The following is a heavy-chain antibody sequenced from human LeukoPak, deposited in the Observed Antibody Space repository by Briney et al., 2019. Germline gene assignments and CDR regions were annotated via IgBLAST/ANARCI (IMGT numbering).Heavy chain of an antibody. Sequence: SQTLSLTCAVPGGSISSGGYSWSWIRQPPGKGLEWIGYIYHSGSTYYNPSLKSRVTISVDRSKNQFSLKLSSVTAADTAVYYCARVLCGGDCYSSWFDPWGQGTLVTVSS. V-gene: IGHV4-30-2*01. J-gene: IGHJ5*02. CDR1: GGSISSGGYS. D-gene: IGHD2-21*02. CDR2: IYHSGST. CDR3: ARVLCGGDCYSSWFDP.